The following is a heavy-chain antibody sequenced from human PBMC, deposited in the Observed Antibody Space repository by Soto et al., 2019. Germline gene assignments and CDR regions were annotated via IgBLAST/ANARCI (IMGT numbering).Heavy chain of an antibody. J-gene: IGHJ4*02. CDR3: ARVELIIRGRHDY. Sequence: QVQLVQSGAEVKKPGAAVKVSCKASGYLFTSNGISWVRQAPGQGLEWLGWINVHNGNSNYAQKFQGRVTMTTDTSTSTAYMEVRTLKSDDTAIYYCARVELIIRGRHDYWGQGTLVTVSS. D-gene: IGHD3-10*01. CDR2: INVHNGNS. CDR1: GYLFTSNG. V-gene: IGHV1-18*04.